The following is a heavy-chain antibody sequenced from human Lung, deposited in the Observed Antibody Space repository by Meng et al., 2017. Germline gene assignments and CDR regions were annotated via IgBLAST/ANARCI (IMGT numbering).Heavy chain of an antibody. CDR3: ARNGAYCLHS. V-gene: IGHV4-4*02. CDR1: GGSISSGNW. J-gene: IGHJ4*02. D-gene: IGHD4-17*01. Sequence: QGELQASGPRLVQPSATLSLPCAVSGGSISSGNWWSWVRQPPGKGLEWIGEISHSGNTNYSPSFRGRVTMSVGRSRDQFSLELNSVTAADTAVYFCARNGAYCLHSWGQGTLVTVSS. CDR2: ISHSGNT.